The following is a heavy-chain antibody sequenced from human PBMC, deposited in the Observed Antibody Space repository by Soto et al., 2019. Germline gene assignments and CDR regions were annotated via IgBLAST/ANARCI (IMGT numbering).Heavy chain of an antibody. J-gene: IGHJ4*02. CDR1: GFTFSSYA. D-gene: IGHD1-1*01. Sequence: EVQLLESGGGLVQPGGSLRLSCAASGFTFSSYAMSWVRQAPGKGLEWVSAISGSGGSTYYADSVKGRFTISRDNSKNTLYLQMNRLRAEDTAVYYYAKDSRAALPLEPGDYWGQGTLVTVSS. CDR2: ISGSGGST. V-gene: IGHV3-23*01. CDR3: AKDSRAALPLEPGDY.